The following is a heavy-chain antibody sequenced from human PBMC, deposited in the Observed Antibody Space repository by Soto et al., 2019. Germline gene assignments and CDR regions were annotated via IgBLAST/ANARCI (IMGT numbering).Heavy chain of an antibody. CDR2: ASASGSGT. CDR3: AKGRPGVAAAPDY. J-gene: IGHJ4*02. D-gene: IGHD2-21*01. CDR1: GFTFSDFA. V-gene: IGHV3-23*01. Sequence: GGSLRLSCVASGFTFSDFAMAWVRQAPGKGLEWVSSASASGSGTYYADSVKGRFTISRDNSKNTLFLHMTNLRAGDTALYFCAKGRPGVAAAPDYWGQGTLVTVSS.